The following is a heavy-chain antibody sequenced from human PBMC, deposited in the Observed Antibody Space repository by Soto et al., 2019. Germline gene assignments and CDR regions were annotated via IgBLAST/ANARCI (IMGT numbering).Heavy chain of an antibody. CDR1: GFTFSSYA. D-gene: IGHD3-22*01. Sequence: GGSLRLSCAASGFTFSSYAMSWVRQAPGKWLEWVSAISGSGGSTYYADSVKGRFTISRDNSKNTLYLQMNSLRAEDTAVYYCAKDGRYYYDSSGPPGYFDYWGQGXLVTVYS. CDR3: AKDGRYYYDSSGPPGYFDY. J-gene: IGHJ4*02. V-gene: IGHV3-23*01. CDR2: ISGSGGST.